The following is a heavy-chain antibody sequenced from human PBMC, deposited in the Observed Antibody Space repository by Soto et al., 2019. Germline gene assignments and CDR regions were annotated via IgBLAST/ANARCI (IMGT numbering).Heavy chain of an antibody. CDR2: INGDGSIT. Sequence: QPGGSLRLSCAASGFTFSHYWMHWVRQAPGKGLMWVSRINGDGSITNYADSVKGRFTISRDNAKNTLYLQMNSLRAEDTAVYYCARRRDYYYGMDVWGQGTTVTVSS. CDR3: ARRRDYYYGMDV. J-gene: IGHJ6*02. V-gene: IGHV3-74*01. CDR1: GFTFSHYW.